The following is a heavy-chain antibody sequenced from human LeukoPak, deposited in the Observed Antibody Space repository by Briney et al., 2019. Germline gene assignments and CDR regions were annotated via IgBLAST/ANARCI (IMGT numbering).Heavy chain of an antibody. D-gene: IGHD3-10*01. CDR3: AKLAKYFYGSETYYFFEH. V-gene: IGHV3-7*01. Sequence: QPGGSLRLSWAASGFSFTTYWMGWVRQAPGKGLEWVANIKQDGTVKYYVDSVMGRFTISRDNAKTSLYLQMNSLRVEDTAMYYCAKLAKYFYGSETYYFFEHWGQGTPVTASS. CDR1: GFSFTTYW. CDR2: IKQDGTVK. J-gene: IGHJ4*02.